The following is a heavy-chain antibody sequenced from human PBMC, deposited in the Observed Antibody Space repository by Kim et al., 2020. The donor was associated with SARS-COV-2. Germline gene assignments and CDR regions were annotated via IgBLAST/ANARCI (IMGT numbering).Heavy chain of an antibody. D-gene: IGHD6-19*01. CDR2: ISEDGSDR. J-gene: IGHJ4*02. V-gene: IGHV3-30-3*01. CDR1: GFTFSDYR. Sequence: GGSLRLSCVASGFTFSDYRMHWVRQAPGKRLEWVAAISEDGSDRFYTDSVKGRFTISRDNSKNTLHLQMNGRRAEDTAVFYCARIAVTGTGGPFDYWGQPTLVTVSS. CDR3: ARIAVTGTGGPFDY.